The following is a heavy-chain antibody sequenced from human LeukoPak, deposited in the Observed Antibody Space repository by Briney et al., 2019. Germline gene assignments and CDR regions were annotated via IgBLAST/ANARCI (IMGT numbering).Heavy chain of an antibody. D-gene: IGHD6-13*01. CDR1: GFTFDDYA. J-gene: IGHJ4*02. CDR3: AKAPYSSSWSIDY. V-gene: IGHV3-9*01. Sequence: GRSLRLSCAASGFTFDDYAMHWVRQAPGKGLEWVSGISWNSGSIGYADSVKGRFTISRDNAKNSLYLQMNSLRAEDTALYCCAKAPYSSSWSIDYWGQGTLVTISS. CDR2: ISWNSGSI.